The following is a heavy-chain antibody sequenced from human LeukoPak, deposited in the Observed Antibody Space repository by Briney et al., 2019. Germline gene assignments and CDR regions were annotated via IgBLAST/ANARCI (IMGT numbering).Heavy chain of an antibody. J-gene: IGHJ4*02. CDR3: ARRTSSGYYYFDY. CDR2: IYYSGST. D-gene: IGHD3-22*01. V-gene: IGHV4-39*01. Sequence: PSETLSLTCTVSGGSISSSSYYWGWIRQPPGKGLEWIGSIYYSGSTYYNPSLKSRVTISVDTCKNQFSLKLSSVTAADTAVYYCARRTSSGYYYFDYWGQGTLVTVSS. CDR1: GGSISSSSYY.